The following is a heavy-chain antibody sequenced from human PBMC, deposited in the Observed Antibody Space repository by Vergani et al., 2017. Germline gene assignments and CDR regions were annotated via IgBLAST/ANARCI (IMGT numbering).Heavy chain of an antibody. J-gene: IGHJ4*02. Sequence: EVQLVESGGGLVKPGGSLRLSCAASGLTFSSYSMNWVRQAPGKGLEWVSSISSSSSYIYYADSVKGRFTISRDNAKNSLYLQMNSLRAEDTAVYYCARDIRPTRGAGTPYFDYWGQGTLVTVSS. CDR1: GLTFSSYS. CDR3: ARDIRPTRGAGTPYFDY. D-gene: IGHD6-13*01. V-gene: IGHV3-21*01. CDR2: ISSSSSYI.